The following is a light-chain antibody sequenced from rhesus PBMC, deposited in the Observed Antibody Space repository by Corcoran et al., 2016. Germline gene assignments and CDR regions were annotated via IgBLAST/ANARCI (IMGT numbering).Light chain of an antibody. CDR3: QQGYDTPVS. J-gene: IGKJ3*01. V-gene: IGKV1-74*01. CDR1: ENVNNY. Sequence: DIQMTQSPSSLSASVGDRVTITCRASENVNNYLNWHQQKPGKSPKFLISQASTLQSGVPSRFTGSGAGTDYTFTISSLQPEDVATYYCQQGYDTPVSFGPGTKVDLK. CDR2: QAS.